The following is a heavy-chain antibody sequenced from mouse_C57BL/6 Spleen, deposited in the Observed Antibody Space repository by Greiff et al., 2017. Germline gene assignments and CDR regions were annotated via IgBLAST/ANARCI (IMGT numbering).Heavy chain of an antibody. CDR3: ARHYGSPFDY. D-gene: IGHD1-1*01. CDR1: GFTFSSYA. J-gene: IGHJ2*01. CDR2: ISDGGSYT. Sequence: EVKLVASGGGLVKPGGSLKLSCAASGFTFSSYAMSWVRQTPEKRLEWVATISDGGSYTYYPDNVKGRFTISRDNAKNNLYLQMSHLKSEDTAMYYCARHYGSPFDYWGQGTTLTVSS. V-gene: IGHV5-4*03.